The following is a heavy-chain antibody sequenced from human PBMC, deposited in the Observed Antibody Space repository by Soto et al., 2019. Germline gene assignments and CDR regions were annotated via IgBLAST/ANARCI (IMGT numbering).Heavy chain of an antibody. V-gene: IGHV3-30*18. D-gene: IGHD2-2*01. J-gene: IGHJ6*02. CDR3: AKDFCSSASCYGFHYYFYGMEV. Sequence: PGGSLRLSCAASGFSFTTYGMHCVRQGPGKGPGWVGFISYDGDSKFYADSVKGRLTISRHHSKSTLYLQMNSLRTEDSTVYYCAKDFCSSASCYGFHYYFYGMEVWGQGTTVTVSS. CDR2: ISYDGDSK. CDR1: GFSFTTYG.